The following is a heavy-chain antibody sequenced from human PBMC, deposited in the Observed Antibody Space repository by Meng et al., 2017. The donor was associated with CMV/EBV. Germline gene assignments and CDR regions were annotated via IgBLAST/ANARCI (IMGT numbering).Heavy chain of an antibody. Sequence: GGSLRLSCAASGFTFSSYGMHWVRQAPGKGLEWVAFIRYDGSNKYYADSVKGRFTISRDNSKNTLYLQMNSLRAEDTAVYYCAKGDGLDQLQGPPVDYWGQGTLVTVSS. V-gene: IGHV3-30*02. CDR2: IRYDGSNK. CDR1: GFTFSSYG. J-gene: IGHJ4*02. CDR3: AKGDGLDQLQGPPVDY. D-gene: IGHD2-2*01.